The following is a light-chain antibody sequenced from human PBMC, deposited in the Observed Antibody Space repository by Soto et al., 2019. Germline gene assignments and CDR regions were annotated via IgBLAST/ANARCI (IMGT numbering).Light chain of an antibody. V-gene: IGKV3-15*01. CDR1: QSVSSN. J-gene: IGKJ3*01. CDR3: QKYNSAPFT. CDR2: GAS. Sequence: DIVMTQSPSTLSASAGERATLSCRARQSVSSNLAWYQQKPGQPPRLLIYGASPMATGVPARFSGSGSGTDFTLTISSLQSEDVATYYCQKYNSAPFTFGPGTKVHI.